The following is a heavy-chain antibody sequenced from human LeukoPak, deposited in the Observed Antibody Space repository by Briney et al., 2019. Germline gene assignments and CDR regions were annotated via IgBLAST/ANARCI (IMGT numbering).Heavy chain of an antibody. CDR2: IYHSGST. CDR1: GYSISSGYY. Sequence: PSETLSLTCTVSGYSISSGYYWGWIRQPPGKGLEWIGSIYHSGSTYYNPSLKSRVTISVDTSKNQFSLKLSSVTAADTAVYYCARGNGLVQLSPYFDYWGQGTLVTVSS. D-gene: IGHD5-18*01. J-gene: IGHJ4*02. V-gene: IGHV4-38-2*02. CDR3: ARGNGLVQLSPYFDY.